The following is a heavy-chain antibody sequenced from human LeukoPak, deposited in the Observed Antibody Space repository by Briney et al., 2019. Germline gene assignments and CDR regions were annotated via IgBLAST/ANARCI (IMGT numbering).Heavy chain of an antibody. V-gene: IGHV4-59*01. D-gene: IGHD5-18*01. CDR2: MQSTGNS. Sequence: SETLSLTCTVSGGSISTYHWNWIRKSPGKGLEWIGYMQSTGNSNYNPSLKSRVTMSVDMSRNQIVLNLSSVAAADTAVYFCARDKQHSYGRYFDHWGQGTLVTVSS. CDR1: GGSISTYH. J-gene: IGHJ4*02. CDR3: ARDKQHSYGRYFDH.